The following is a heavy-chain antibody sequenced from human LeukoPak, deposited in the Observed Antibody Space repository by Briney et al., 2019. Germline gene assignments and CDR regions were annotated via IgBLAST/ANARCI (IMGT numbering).Heavy chain of an antibody. D-gene: IGHD1-26*01. Sequence: PSETLSLTCTVSGGSISSYYGSWIRHPAGKGLEWIGRIYTSGSTNYNPSLKSRVTISVDTSKNQFSLKLSSVTAADTAVYYCARDYVGAGTVGAKSGYWGQGTLVTVSS. CDR2: IYTSGST. V-gene: IGHV4-4*07. J-gene: IGHJ4*02. CDR3: ARDYVGAGTVGAKSGY. CDR1: GGSISSYY.